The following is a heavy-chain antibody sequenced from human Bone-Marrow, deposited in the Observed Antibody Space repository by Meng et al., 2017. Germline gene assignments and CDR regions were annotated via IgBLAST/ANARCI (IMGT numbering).Heavy chain of an antibody. V-gene: IGHV4-4*02. CDR2: IYHSGST. CDR3: ARVRVEYWYFDL. CDR1: GCSIRRSNL. J-gene: IGHJ2*01. Sequence: QVQLEESGPGLVKPCGTLSLTCAVAGCSIRRSNLWSWVRQPPGKGLEWIWEIYHSGSTNYNPSLKSRVTISVDKSKNQFSLKLSSVTAADTAVYYCARVRVEYWYFDLWGRGTLVTVSS.